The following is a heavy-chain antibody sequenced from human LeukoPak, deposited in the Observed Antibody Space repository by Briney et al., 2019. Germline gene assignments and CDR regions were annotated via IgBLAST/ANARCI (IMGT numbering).Heavy chain of an antibody. CDR3: ARASRWLAFDT. CDR1: RFTVATNH. D-gene: IGHD6-19*01. J-gene: IGHJ4*02. Sequence: GGSLRLSCAASRFTVATNHMNWVRQAPGKGLEWVSVIYNGDNTAYADSVKGRFTVSADNSKNTLYHQITGRGSEDTAVYFVARASRWLAFDTWGQGTLVTVSS. V-gene: IGHV3-66*01. CDR2: IYNGDNT.